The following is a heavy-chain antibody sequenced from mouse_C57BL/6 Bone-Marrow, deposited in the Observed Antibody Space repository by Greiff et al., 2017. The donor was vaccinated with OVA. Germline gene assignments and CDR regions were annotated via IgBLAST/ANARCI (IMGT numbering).Heavy chain of an antibody. Sequence: VQLQQSGAELVRPGASVKLSCTASGFNIKDDYMHWVKQRPEQGLEWIGWIDPENGDTEYASKFQGKATLTAANSSNTAYLQLSSLTSEDTAVYYCTTPYYGNYEDYFDYWGQGTTLTVSS. V-gene: IGHV14-4*01. CDR1: GFNIKDDY. CDR2: IDPENGDT. D-gene: IGHD2-10*01. CDR3: TTPYYGNYEDYFDY. J-gene: IGHJ2*01.